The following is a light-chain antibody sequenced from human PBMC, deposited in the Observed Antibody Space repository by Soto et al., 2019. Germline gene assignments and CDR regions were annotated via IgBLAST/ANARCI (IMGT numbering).Light chain of an antibody. CDR2: DAS. Sequence: DIQMTQSPSTLSASIGDRVTITCRASQSINRWLAWFQQKPGKAPNLLIYDASSLQSGVPSRFSGSGSGTEFTLTITSLQADDFAIYFCQQYKNYSITFGQGTRLEI. CDR3: QQYKNYSIT. CDR1: QSINRW. J-gene: IGKJ5*01. V-gene: IGKV1-5*01.